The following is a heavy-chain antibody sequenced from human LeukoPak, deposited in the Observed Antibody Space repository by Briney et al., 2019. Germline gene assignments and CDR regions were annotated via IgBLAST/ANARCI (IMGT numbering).Heavy chain of an antibody. D-gene: IGHD2-2*01. CDR2: IYYSGST. J-gene: IGHJ3*02. V-gene: IGHV4-39*07. CDR3: ARDDPVVPAAQGGTDAFDI. CDR1: GGSISSSSYY. Sequence: NTSETLSLTCTASGGSISSSSYYWGWIRQPPGKGLEWIGSIYYSGSTYYNPSLKSRVTISVDTSKNQFSLKLSSVTAADTAVYYCARDDPVVPAAQGGTDAFDIWGQGTMVTVSS.